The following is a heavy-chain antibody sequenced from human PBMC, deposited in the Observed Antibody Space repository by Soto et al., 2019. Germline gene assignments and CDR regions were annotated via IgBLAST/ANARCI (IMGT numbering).Heavy chain of an antibody. CDR3: ARGAAAGVDYGMDI. J-gene: IGHJ6*02. D-gene: IGHD6-13*01. CDR2: IYTSGGT. CDR1: GGSISSYY. Sequence: LSLTCTVSGGSISSYYWSWIRQPAGKGLEWIGRIYTSGGTNYNPSLKSRVTMSVDTSKKYFFLKLNSVTAADTAVYYCARGAAAGVDYGMDIWGRGTTVTVSS. V-gene: IGHV4-4*07.